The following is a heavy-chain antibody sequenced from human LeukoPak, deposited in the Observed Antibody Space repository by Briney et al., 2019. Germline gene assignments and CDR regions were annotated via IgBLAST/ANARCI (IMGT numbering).Heavy chain of an antibody. V-gene: IGHV3-23*01. CDR1: GFTFSSYA. CDR3: AKFGGYGSGSYYNPDY. CDR2: ISGSGGGT. J-gene: IGHJ4*02. D-gene: IGHD3-10*01. Sequence: PGRSLRLSCAVSGFTFSSYAMSWVRQAPGKGLEWVSVISGSGGGTYYADSVKGRFTISRDNSKNTLYLQMNSLRAEDTAVYYCAKFGGYGSGSYYNPDYWGQGTLVTVSS.